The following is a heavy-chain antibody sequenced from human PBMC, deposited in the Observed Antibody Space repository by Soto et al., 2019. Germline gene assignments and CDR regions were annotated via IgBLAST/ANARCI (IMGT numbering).Heavy chain of an antibody. CDR2: INPSGGTI. CDR3: ARDQPGYSYGYGLGY. D-gene: IGHD5-18*01. J-gene: IGHJ4*02. Sequence: ASVKVSCKASGYTFTSYYMHWVRQAPGQGLEWMGIINPSGGTIYYADSVKGRFTISRDNAKNSLYLQMNSLRAEDTAVYYCARDQPGYSYGYGLGYWGQGTLVTVSS. CDR1: GYTFTSYY. V-gene: IGHV1-46*04.